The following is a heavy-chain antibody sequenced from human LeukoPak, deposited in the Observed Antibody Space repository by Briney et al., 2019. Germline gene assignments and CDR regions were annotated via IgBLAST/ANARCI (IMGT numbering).Heavy chain of an antibody. CDR2: ISSDGSKK. D-gene: IGHD4-23*01. Sequence: PGGSLRLSCAASGFIFSNYAMHWVRQAPGKGLEWEAVISSDGSKKDHADSVKGRFTISRDNSKNTVYLQMNSLRVEDTAVYYCARGAHKRDDYGGFFDYWGQGTRVTVSS. J-gene: IGHJ4*02. CDR1: GFIFSNYA. V-gene: IGHV3-30*04. CDR3: ARGAHKRDDYGGFFDY.